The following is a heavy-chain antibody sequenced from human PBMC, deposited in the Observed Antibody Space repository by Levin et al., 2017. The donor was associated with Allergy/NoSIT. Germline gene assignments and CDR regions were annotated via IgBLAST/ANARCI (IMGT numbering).Heavy chain of an antibody. D-gene: IGHD3-22*01. J-gene: IGHJ4*02. CDR3: ARRLYYYDSSGYPSGGDFDY. CDR1: GGSIRSSSYY. Sequence: SQTLSLTCTVSGGSIRSSSYYWGWIRQPPGKGLEWIGSIYYSGSTYYNPSLKSRVTISVDTSKNQFSLKLSSVTAADTAVYYCARRLYYYDSSGYPSGGDFDYWGQGTLVTVSS. CDR2: IYYSGST. V-gene: IGHV4-39*07.